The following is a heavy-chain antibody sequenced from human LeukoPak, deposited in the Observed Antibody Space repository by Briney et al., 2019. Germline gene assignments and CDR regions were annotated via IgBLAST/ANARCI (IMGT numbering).Heavy chain of an antibody. CDR1: GGSITSYY. J-gene: IGHJ4*02. V-gene: IGHV4-59*08. Sequence: PSETLSLTCNGSGGSITSYYWNWIRQTPGKGLEWIGYIYYTGSTNSNPSLKSRLTISLDTSKNQFSLKLTSLTAADTAIYYCASSYFYDGNRYFDYWGQGALVTVSS. CDR2: IYYTGST. D-gene: IGHD3-22*01. CDR3: ASSYFYDGNRYFDY.